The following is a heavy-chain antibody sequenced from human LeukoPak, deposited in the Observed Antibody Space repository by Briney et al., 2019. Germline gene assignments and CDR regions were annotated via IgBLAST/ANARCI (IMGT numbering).Heavy chain of an antibody. D-gene: IGHD1-26*01. CDR3: AKDLTIVGATINFDY. CDR1: GFTFSSYA. Sequence: GGSLRLSCAASGFTFSSYAMTWVRQARGKGLEWVSTISGSGVTTYYTDSVKGRFTISRDNSKNTLYLQMNSLRAEDTAVYYCAKDLTIVGATINFDYWGQGTLVTVSS. CDR2: ISGSGVTT. V-gene: IGHV3-23*01. J-gene: IGHJ4*02.